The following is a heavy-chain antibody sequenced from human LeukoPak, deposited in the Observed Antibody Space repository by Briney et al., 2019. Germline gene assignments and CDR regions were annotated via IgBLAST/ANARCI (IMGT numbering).Heavy chain of an antibody. CDR3: ARAGQYCSSTSCSVYYFDY. CDR2: ISSSSSYI. Sequence: GGSLRLSCAASGFTFSSYSMNWVRQAPGKGLEWVSFISSSSSYIYYADSGKGRFTIARDHAKNSLYLQMNSLRAEDTAVYYCARAGQYCSSTSCSVYYFDYWGQGTLVTVSS. V-gene: IGHV3-21*01. J-gene: IGHJ4*02. D-gene: IGHD2-2*01. CDR1: GFTFSSYS.